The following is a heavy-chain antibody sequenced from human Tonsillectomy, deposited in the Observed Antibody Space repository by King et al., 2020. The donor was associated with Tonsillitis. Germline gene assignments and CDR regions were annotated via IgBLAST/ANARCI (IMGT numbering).Heavy chain of an antibody. Sequence: QLVQSGAEMKKPGASVKVSCKASGYTFTDYFMHWLRQAPGQGLEWMGWINPNGGGTNYAQQFQGRVTVTRDTSINTAYMELIRLTSDDTAVYYCARHCLHLVAVPAVDSYGMDV. D-gene: IGHD2-2*01. V-gene: IGHV1-2*02. CDR1: GYTFTDYF. CDR3: ARHCLHLVAVPAVDSYGMDV. CDR2: INPNGGGT. J-gene: IGHJ6*01.